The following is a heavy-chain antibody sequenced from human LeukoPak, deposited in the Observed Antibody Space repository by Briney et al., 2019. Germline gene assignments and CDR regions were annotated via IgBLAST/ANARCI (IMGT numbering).Heavy chain of an antibody. Sequence: GGSLRLSCAASGFTFSSYGMHWVRQAPGKGLEWVAVISYDGSNKYYADSVKGRFTISRDNSKNTLYLQMNSLRAEDTAVYYCAKSKRFLEWLTLDYWGQGTLVTVSS. D-gene: IGHD3-3*01. V-gene: IGHV3-30*18. CDR2: ISYDGSNK. CDR1: GFTFSSYG. J-gene: IGHJ4*02. CDR3: AKSKRFLEWLTLDY.